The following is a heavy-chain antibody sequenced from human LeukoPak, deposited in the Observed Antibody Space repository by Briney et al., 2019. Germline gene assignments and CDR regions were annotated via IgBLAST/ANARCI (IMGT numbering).Heavy chain of an antibody. V-gene: IGHV3-48*01. CDR3: ARDYVTAWELLDFQH. J-gene: IGHJ1*01. Sequence: PGGSLRLSCAASGFTFSSYGMTWVRQAPGKGLEWVSYISSSSSTIYYADSVKGRFTISRDNSKNTLYLQMNSLRAEDTAVYYCARDYVTAWELLDFQHWGRGTLVTVSS. CDR1: GFTFSSYG. D-gene: IGHD1-26*01. CDR2: ISSSSSTI.